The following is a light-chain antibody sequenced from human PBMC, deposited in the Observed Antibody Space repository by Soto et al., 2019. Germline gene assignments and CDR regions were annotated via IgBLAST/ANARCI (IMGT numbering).Light chain of an antibody. J-gene: IGKJ5*01. CDR1: QSVSSSY. V-gene: IGKV3-20*01. Sequence: EIVLTQPPGTLSLSPGERAPLSCRASQSVSSSYLTWYQQKPGQAPRLLIYGASSRPTGIPDRFSGSGSGTDCALSSSRLVPVDFAAYYCQQYGSSPPITFGQKTRLDIK. CDR3: QQYGSSPPIT. CDR2: GAS.